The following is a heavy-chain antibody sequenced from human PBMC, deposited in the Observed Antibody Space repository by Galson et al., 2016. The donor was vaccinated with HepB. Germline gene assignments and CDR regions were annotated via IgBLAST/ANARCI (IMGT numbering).Heavy chain of an antibody. V-gene: IGHV1-3*01. CDR1: GFTFTAYS. CDR3: ARGHGGDWRDYCGVDV. CDR2: INAGPGIP. Sequence: SVKVSCKASGFTFTAYSLHWVRQAPGQRLEWLGWINAGPGIPKYSQKFRDRVTITRDTSANTVYLDMTSLRSKDTAVFYCARGHGGDWRDYCGVDVWGQGTTVTVSS. D-gene: IGHD2-21*02. J-gene: IGHJ6*02.